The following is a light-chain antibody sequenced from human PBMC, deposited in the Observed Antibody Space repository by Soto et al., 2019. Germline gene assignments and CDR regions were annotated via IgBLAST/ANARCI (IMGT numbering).Light chain of an antibody. Sequence: EIVLTQSPDTLSLSPGERATLSCRASQSVSSSYLAWYQQKPGQAPRLLIYAASRRATGIPDRFIGSGSGTDFTLTISSLQPEDFAVYYFQQYDDSPWGITFGPGTKVDIK. CDR2: AAS. J-gene: IGKJ3*01. CDR1: QSVSSSY. V-gene: IGKV3-20*01. CDR3: QQYDDSPWGIT.